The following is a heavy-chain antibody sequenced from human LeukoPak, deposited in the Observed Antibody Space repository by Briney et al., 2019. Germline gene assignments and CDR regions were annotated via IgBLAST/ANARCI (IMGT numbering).Heavy chain of an antibody. V-gene: IGHV3-53*01. CDR2: IYSGGST. D-gene: IGHD6-19*01. Sequence: GGSLRPSCAASGFTFSSYSMNWVRQAPGKGLEWVSVIYSGGSTYYADSVKGRFTISRDNSKNTLYLQMNSLRAEDTAVYYCASESSGRLSDAFDIWGQGTMVTVSS. CDR3: ASESSGRLSDAFDI. J-gene: IGHJ3*02. CDR1: GFTFSSYS.